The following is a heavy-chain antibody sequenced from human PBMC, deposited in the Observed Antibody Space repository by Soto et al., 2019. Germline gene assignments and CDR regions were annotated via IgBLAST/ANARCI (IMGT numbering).Heavy chain of an antibody. CDR3: AREDRAAAAGTTFDY. Sequence: QVQLVQSGAEVKKPGSSVKVSCKASGGTFSSYAISWVRQAPGQGLEWMGGIIPIFGTANYAQKFQGRVTITADETNRPAYMELSSLRSEETAVYYCAREDRAAAAGTTFDYWGQGTLVTVSS. J-gene: IGHJ4*02. CDR2: IIPIFGTA. D-gene: IGHD6-13*01. CDR1: GGTFSSYA. V-gene: IGHV1-69*12.